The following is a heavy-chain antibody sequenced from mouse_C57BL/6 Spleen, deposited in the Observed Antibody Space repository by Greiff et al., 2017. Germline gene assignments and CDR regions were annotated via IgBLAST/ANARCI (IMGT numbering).Heavy chain of an antibody. D-gene: IGHD1-1*01. V-gene: IGHV1-82*01. CDR2: IYPGDGDT. CDR3: AVGLRGAMDY. CDR1: GYAFSSSW. J-gene: IGHJ4*01. Sequence: QVQLKESGPELVKPGASVKISCKASGYAFSSSWMNWVKQRPGQGLEWIGRIYPGDGDTNYNGKFKGKATLTADKSSSTAYMQLSSLTSEDSAVYVCAVGLRGAMDYWGQGTSVTVSS.